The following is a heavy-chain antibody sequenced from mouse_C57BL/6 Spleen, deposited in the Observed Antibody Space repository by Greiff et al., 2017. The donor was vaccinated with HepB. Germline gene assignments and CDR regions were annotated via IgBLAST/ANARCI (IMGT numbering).Heavy chain of an antibody. D-gene: IGHD1-1*01. CDR2: IYPGDGDT. CDR1: GYAFSSSW. Sequence: QVQLQQSGPELVKPGASVKISCKASGYAFSSSWMNWVKQRPGKGLEWIGRIYPGDGDTNYNGKFKGKATLTADKSSSTAYMQLSSLTSEDSAVYFCALHYYGSSLYAMDYWGQGTSVTVSS. CDR3: ALHYYGSSLYAMDY. J-gene: IGHJ4*01. V-gene: IGHV1-82*01.